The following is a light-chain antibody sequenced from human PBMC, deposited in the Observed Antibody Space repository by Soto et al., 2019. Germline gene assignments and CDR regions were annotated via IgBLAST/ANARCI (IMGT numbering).Light chain of an antibody. CDR3: QSYYNAPLT. J-gene: IGKJ4*01. V-gene: IGKV4-1*01. CDR1: QSLLYRSNNKNY. Sequence: DIVMTQSPDYLAVSLGERATINCKSSQSLLYRSNNKNYLAWYQQKAGQPPKLLIYWASTRESGVPDRFSGRGSGTDFPLTISSLQPEEVAVYFCQSYYNAPLTFGGGTRVEIK. CDR2: WAS.